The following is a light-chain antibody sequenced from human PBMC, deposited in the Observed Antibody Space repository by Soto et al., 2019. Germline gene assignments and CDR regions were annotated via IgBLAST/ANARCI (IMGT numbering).Light chain of an antibody. CDR3: QQYGSSGT. V-gene: IGKV3-20*01. CDR1: QIVSANY. Sequence: EIVLTQSPDTLSLSPGETATLSCRASQIVSANYIAWYQQRPGQSPRVLIYGAAFRAAGIPDRFSGGGSGTDFTLTISRLEPEDFAVYYCQQYGSSGTFGQGTKVDIK. J-gene: IGKJ1*01. CDR2: GAA.